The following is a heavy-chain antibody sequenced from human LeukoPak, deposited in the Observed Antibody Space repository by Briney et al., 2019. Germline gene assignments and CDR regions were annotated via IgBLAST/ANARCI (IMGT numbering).Heavy chain of an antibody. CDR2: IYYSGTT. Sequence: SETLSLTCTVSGDSITSSPYYWGWIRQTPGKGLEWIGSIYYSGTTYYNPSLKSRVTVSVDTSKNQFSLKLSSVTAADTAVYYCAKVMKSSGSGAIVYSWFDPWGQGTLVTVSS. CDR1: GDSITSSPYY. J-gene: IGHJ5*02. V-gene: IGHV4-39*01. CDR3: AKVMKSSGSGAIVYSWFDP. D-gene: IGHD6-19*01.